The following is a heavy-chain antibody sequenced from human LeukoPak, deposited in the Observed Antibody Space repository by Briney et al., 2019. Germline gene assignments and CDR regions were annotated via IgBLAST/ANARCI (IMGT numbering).Heavy chain of an antibody. V-gene: IGHV4-34*01. J-gene: IGHJ4*02. D-gene: IGHD3-10*01. CDR3: ARGRLNYYGSGSYWVDY. Sequence: SETLSLTCAVYGGSFSGYHWSWIRQPPGKGLEWIGEINHSGSTNYNPSLKSRVTISVDTSKNQFSLKLSSVTAADTAVYYCARGRLNYYGSGSYWVDYWGQGTLVTVSS. CDR1: GGSFSGYH. CDR2: INHSGST.